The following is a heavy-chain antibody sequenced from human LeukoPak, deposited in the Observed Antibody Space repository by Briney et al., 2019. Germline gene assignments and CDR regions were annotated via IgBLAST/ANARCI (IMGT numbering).Heavy chain of an antibody. CDR1: GFTFSSYS. D-gene: IGHD4/OR15-4a*01. Sequence: GGSLRLSCAASGFTFSSYSMIWVRQAPGKGLEWVSSIDISGGSTYYADSVKGRFTISRDNSKNTLYLQMNSLRGEDTALYFCANEVRPNDYWGQGTLVTVSS. CDR2: IDISGGST. CDR3: ANEVRPNDY. V-gene: IGHV3-23*01. J-gene: IGHJ4*02.